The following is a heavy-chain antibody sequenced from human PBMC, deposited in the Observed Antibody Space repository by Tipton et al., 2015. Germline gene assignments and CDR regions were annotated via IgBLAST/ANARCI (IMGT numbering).Heavy chain of an antibody. D-gene: IGHD3-10*01. CDR1: VFTFIDYW. J-gene: IGHJ4*02. Sequence: SLRLSCAASVFTFIDYWMHWVRQVPGKGLEWVALIDGDGSNTQSVDSVKGRFTISRDNSKNMLFLEMNSLTADDTGVYFCAKNLWFGDPLDYWGQGALVTVSS. CDR3: AKNLWFGDPLDY. V-gene: IGHV3-74*03. CDR2: IDGDGSNT.